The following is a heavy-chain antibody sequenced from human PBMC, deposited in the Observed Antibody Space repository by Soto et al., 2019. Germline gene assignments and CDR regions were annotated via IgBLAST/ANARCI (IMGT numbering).Heavy chain of an antibody. J-gene: IGHJ5*02. V-gene: IGHV4-59*12. D-gene: IGHD3-16*01. Sequence: PSETLSLTCNVSGGSIYTYYWSGLRQSPGKGLEWIGYISDGGSTNYNPSLESRVTISVDTSKKQVSLKLSSVAAADTAMYFCARGGTWPTRFDPWGPGTLVTVSS. CDR2: ISDGGST. CDR3: ARGGTWPTRFDP. CDR1: GGSIYTYY.